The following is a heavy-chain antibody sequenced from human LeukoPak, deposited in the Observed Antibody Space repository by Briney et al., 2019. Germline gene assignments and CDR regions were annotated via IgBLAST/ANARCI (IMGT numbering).Heavy chain of an antibody. CDR2: MNPNSGDT. J-gene: IGHJ6*03. CDR1: GYTFTSYD. D-gene: IGHD2-15*01. CDR3: ARGPSGHYYYYMGV. V-gene: IGHV1-8*03. Sequence: ASVKVSCKASGYTFTSYDINWVRQATGQGLEWMGWMNPNSGDTGYAQKFQGRVTITRNSSVSTAYMELSSLRSDDTAVYYCARGPSGHYYYYMGVWGKGTTFTVSS.